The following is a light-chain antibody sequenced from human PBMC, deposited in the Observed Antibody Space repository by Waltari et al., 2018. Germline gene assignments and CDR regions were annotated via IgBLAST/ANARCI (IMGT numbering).Light chain of an antibody. J-gene: IGLJ3*02. CDR1: RSTLGLNY. Sequence: QSVLTQPPSASGTPGQRVTISRSGSRSTLGLNYVYWSPHLPGTTPKLPIYRNIQRPSGVADRFSGSKSGTAASLAISGLRSEDEADYYCAAWDDTLSAVLFGGGTNLTVL. CDR2: RNI. CDR3: AAWDDTLSAVL. V-gene: IGLV1-47*01.